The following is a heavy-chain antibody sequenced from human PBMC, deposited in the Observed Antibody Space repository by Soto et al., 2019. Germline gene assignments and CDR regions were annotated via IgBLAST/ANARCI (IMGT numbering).Heavy chain of an antibody. CDR1: GFTFSSYA. CDR2: ISGSGGST. V-gene: IGHV3-23*01. Sequence: GGSLRLSCAASGFTFSSYAMSWVRQAPGKGLEWVSAISGSGGSTYYADSGKGRFTISRDNSKNTLYLQMNSLRAEDTAVYYCAKDRHAGYRYSDGDAIDIWGQGTTVTVSS. J-gene: IGHJ3*02. CDR3: AKDRHAGYRYSDGDAIDI. D-gene: IGHD5-18*01.